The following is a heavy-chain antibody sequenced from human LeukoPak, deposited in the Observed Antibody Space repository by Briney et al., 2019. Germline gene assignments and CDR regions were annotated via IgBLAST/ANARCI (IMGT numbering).Heavy chain of an antibody. D-gene: IGHD2-15*01. CDR2: ISESSNYT. V-gene: IGHV3-21*01. J-gene: IGHJ4*02. CDR1: GFTFSSYG. CDR3: AREFCSDGTCYWSFDF. Sequence: GGSLRLSCAASGFTFSSYGMHWVRQAPGKGLEWVSSISESSNYTYYADSVKGRFTISRDNAKNSLYLQMNSLRAEDTALYYCAREFCSDGTCYWSFDFWGQGTLVTVSS.